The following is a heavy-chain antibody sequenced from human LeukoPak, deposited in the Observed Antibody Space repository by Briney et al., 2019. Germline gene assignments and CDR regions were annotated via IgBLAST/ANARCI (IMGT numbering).Heavy chain of an antibody. CDR3: AKCSGSSCFASGAFDY. V-gene: IGHV3-23*01. Sequence: PGGSLRLSCAAPGFNFSSYAMSWVRQAPGKGLEWPSGISGSGDATWYADSVKGRFTISRDNSKNTVNLQMNSLRPEDTAVYYCAKCSGSSCFASGAFDYWGQGTLVTVSS. CDR2: ISGSGDAT. CDR1: GFNFSSYA. J-gene: IGHJ4*02. D-gene: IGHD2-15*01.